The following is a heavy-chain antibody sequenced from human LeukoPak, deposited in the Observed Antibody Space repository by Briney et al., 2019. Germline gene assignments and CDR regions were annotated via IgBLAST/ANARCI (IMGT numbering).Heavy chain of an antibody. Sequence: VASVKVSCKASGGTFSSYAISWVRQAPGQGLEWMGGIIPIFGTANYAQKFQGRVTITADESTSTAYMELSSLRSEDTAVYYCAKEDNSNHPFDYWGQGTLVTVSS. J-gene: IGHJ4*02. CDR2: IIPIFGTA. D-gene: IGHD4-11*01. CDR3: AKEDNSNHPFDY. CDR1: GGTFSSYA. V-gene: IGHV1-69*13.